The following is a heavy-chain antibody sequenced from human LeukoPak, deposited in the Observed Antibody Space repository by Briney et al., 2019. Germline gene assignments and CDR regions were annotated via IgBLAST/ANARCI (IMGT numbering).Heavy chain of an antibody. CDR1: GGSFTAYY. D-gene: IGHD1-14*01. CDR2: ISHSGST. CDR3: AXXXXXXGXRSPXKSHFDX. V-gene: IGHV4-34*01. Sequence: PSETLSLTCGVYGGSFTAYYWTWIRQSPGKGLEWIGEISHSGSTDYNPSLGSRVTISQDTSRNQFSLKVTSLTAADTAVYFCAXXXXXXGXRSPXKSHFDXWGQGTLVTVSP. J-gene: IGHJ4*02.